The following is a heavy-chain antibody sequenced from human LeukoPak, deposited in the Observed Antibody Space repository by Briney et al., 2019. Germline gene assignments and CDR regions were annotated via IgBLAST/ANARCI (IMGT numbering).Heavy chain of an antibody. D-gene: IGHD6-6*01. J-gene: IGHJ6*03. CDR2: IKQDASEK. V-gene: IGHV3-7*04. CDR1: RFTFSNYW. Sequence: GGPLRLSCAASRFTFSNYWMNWVRQAPGKGLEWVANIKQDASEKYYVDSVRGRLTISRDNAKNSLYLQMDSLRGEDTAVYFCARGVAALMDVWGKGTTVTVSS. CDR3: ARGVAALMDV.